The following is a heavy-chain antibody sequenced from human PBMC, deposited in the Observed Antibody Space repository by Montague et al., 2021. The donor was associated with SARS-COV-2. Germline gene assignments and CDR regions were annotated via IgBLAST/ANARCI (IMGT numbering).Heavy chain of an antibody. Sequence: SLRLSCAASGFTFGSYAMHWVRQAPGKELEWVAVISYDGSNKYYADSVKGRFTISRDNSKNTLYLQMNSLRAEDTAVYYCAAPMVKDYWGQGTLDTVSS. CDR2: ISYDGSNK. V-gene: IGHV3-30-3*01. CDR3: AAPMVKDY. CDR1: GFTFGSYA. D-gene: IGHD5-18*01. J-gene: IGHJ4*02.